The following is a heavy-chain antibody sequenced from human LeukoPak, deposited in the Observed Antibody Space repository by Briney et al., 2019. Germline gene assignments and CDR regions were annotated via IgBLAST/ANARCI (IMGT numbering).Heavy chain of an antibody. D-gene: IGHD3-3*01. CDR1: GGTFRSYA. V-gene: IGHV1-69*13. CDR3: AKGACIPIFGVISNPCNFNY. J-gene: IGHJ4*02. CDR2: INPIFGTA. Sequence: SVKVSCKASGGTFRSYAISWVRQAPGQGLEWMGGINPIFGTANYAQKFQGRVTITADESTSTAYMELSSLRAEDTAVYYCAKGACIPIFGVISNPCNFNYWGQGTLVTVSS.